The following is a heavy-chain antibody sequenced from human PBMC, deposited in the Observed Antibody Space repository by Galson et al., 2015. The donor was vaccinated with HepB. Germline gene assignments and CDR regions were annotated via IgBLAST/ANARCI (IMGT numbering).Heavy chain of an antibody. D-gene: IGHD3-10*01. CDR3: ATDLLPDYASGSHFSH. V-gene: IGHV3-30*03. CDR2: ISYDGSNR. J-gene: IGHJ4*02. Sequence: SLRLSCAASGFTFSSYDMHWVRQAPGKGLEWVAVISYDGSNRYYADSVKGRFTTSRENSKNTLYLQMNSLRAEDTAVFYCATDLLPDYASGSHFSHWGQGTLVTVSS. CDR1: GFTFSSYD.